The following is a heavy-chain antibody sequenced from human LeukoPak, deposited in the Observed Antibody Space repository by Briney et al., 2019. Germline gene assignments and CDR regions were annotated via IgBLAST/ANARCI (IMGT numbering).Heavy chain of an antibody. D-gene: IGHD5-24*01. CDR2: IIPIFGTA. J-gene: IGHJ5*02. CDR1: GGTFSSYA. Sequence: SVKVSCKASGGTFSSYAISWVRQAPGQGLEWMGGIIPIFGTANYAQKFQGRVTLTRDMSTSTDYLELSSLRSEDTAVYYCARDNSVRDEAWWFNPWGQGTLVTVAS. V-gene: IGHV1-69*05. CDR3: ARDNSVRDEAWWFNP.